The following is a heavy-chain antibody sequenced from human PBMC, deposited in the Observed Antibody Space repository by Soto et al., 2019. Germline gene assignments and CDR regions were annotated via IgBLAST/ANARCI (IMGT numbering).Heavy chain of an antibody. CDR3: ARGNSGGFDY. CDR1: GFTVSSSW. CDR2: MYSAGSAT. D-gene: IGHD4-17*01. J-gene: IGHJ4*02. V-gene: IGHV3-74*01. Sequence: EVQLVQSGGCLVQPGGSLRLSCAASGFTVSSSWLHCVRQAQGKGLVWVSRMYSAGSATTYADSVKGRFTISRDNAKHEVYLQMNSLGADDTAVYYCARGNSGGFDYLGQGTLVTVSS.